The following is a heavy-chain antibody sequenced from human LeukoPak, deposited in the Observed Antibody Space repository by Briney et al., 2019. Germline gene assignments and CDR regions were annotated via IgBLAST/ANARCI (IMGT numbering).Heavy chain of an antibody. J-gene: IGHJ4*02. V-gene: IGHV4-59*02. D-gene: IGHD3-3*01. CDR2: IYYSGST. CDR3: ARGIAYYDFWSGYYPKRFDY. CDR1: GGSVSSYY. Sequence: SETLSLTCTVSGGSVSSYYWSWIRQPPGKGLEWIGYIYYSGSTNYNPSLKSRVTISVDTSKNQFSLKLSSVTAADTAVYYCARGIAYYDFWSGYYPKRFDYWGQGTLVTVSS.